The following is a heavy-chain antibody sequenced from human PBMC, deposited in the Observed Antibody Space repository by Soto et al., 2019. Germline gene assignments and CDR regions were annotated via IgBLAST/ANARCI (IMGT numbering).Heavy chain of an antibody. CDR3: ARSRHGSGSYTHFYYGLDV. J-gene: IGHJ6*02. CDR1: GFTFISYA. CDR2: ISFDGSTK. Sequence: QVQLVESGGGVVQPGRSLRLSCAASGFTFISYAMHWVRQAPGKGLEWVAVISFDGSTKYYADSVKGRFTISRDNSKNTVYLQMNSLRSEDTAVYYCARSRHGSGSYTHFYYGLDVWGQGTTVTVSS. V-gene: IGHV3-30-3*01. D-gene: IGHD3-10*01.